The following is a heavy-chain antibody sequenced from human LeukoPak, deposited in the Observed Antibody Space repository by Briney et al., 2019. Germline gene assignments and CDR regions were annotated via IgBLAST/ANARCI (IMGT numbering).Heavy chain of an antibody. CDR2: ISSSSSYI. Sequence: GGSLRLSCGASGFTFSSYSMNWVRQAPGKGLEWVSSISSSSSYIYYADSVKGRFTISRDNAKNSLYLQMNSLRAEDTAVYYCARKLYDFWSAPGDYWGQGTLVSVSS. CDR1: GFTFSSYS. V-gene: IGHV3-21*01. D-gene: IGHD3-3*01. J-gene: IGHJ4*02. CDR3: ARKLYDFWSAPGDY.